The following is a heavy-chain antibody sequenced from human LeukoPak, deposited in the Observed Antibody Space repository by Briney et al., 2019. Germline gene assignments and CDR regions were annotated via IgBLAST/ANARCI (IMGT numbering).Heavy chain of an antibody. CDR2: ISGSGGST. CDR1: GFTFSSYA. V-gene: IGHV3-23*01. J-gene: IGHJ4*02. Sequence: GGSLRLSCAASGFTFSSYAMSWVRQAPGKGLEWVSVISGSGGSTYYADSVKGRFTISRDNSKNTLYLQMNSLRAEDTAVYYCAKGDSSSSGGYWGQGALVTVSS. D-gene: IGHD6-6*01. CDR3: AKGDSSSSGGY.